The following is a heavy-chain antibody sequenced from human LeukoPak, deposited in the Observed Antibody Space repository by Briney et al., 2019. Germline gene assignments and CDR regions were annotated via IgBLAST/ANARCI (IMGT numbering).Heavy chain of an antibody. J-gene: IGHJ5*02. D-gene: IGHD4-23*01. CDR3: ARDNSVEDTAWWFDP. Sequence: ASVKVSCTASGYTFTSYYMHWVRQAPGQGLEWMGIINPSGGSTSYAQKFQGRVTMTRDMSTSADYMELSSLRSEATAVYYGARDNSVEDTAWWFDPWGQGTLVTVSS. CDR1: GYTFTSYY. CDR2: INPSGGST. V-gene: IGHV1-46*01.